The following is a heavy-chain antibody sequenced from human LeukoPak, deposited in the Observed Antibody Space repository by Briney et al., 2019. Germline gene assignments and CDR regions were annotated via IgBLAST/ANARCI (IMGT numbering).Heavy chain of an antibody. J-gene: IGHJ4*02. D-gene: IGHD6-19*01. CDR2: FHHSGST. Sequence: AETLSLTCAVSGYSISSGYYWGWIRPPPGKGLEWIGSFHHSGSTYYNPSLKSRVTISADTSKNQLSPKLSSVTAADTAVYYCARGGSVPGTGYWGQGTLVTVS. CDR1: GYSISSGYY. CDR3: ARGGSVPGTGY. V-gene: IGHV4-38-2*01.